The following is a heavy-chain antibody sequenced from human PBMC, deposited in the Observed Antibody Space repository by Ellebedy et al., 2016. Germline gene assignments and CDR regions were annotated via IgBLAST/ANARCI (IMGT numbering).Heavy chain of an antibody. Sequence: GGSLRLSCAASGFTFSSHWMHWVRQAPGKGLVWVSGIDNDGSSTRYAASVKGRFTVSRDNAKNMLYLQMNSLRVEDTAVYYCVRDRPHNWFDPWGHGTLVNVSS. J-gene: IGHJ5*02. CDR3: VRDRPHNWFDP. V-gene: IGHV3-74*01. CDR1: GFTFSSHW. CDR2: IDNDGSST.